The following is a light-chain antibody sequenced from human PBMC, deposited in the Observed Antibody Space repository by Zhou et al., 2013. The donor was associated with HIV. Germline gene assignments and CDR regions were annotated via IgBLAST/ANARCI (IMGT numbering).Light chain of an antibody. Sequence: DIQMTQSPSSLSAYVGERVTITCRASQSISSYLNWYQHKPGKAPKLLIYGSSSLQSGVPSRFSGSGFGTDFTLTINRLHPEDFATYYCQQANRFPQTFGQGTKVEIK. J-gene: IGKJ2*01. CDR1: QSISSY. CDR3: QQANRFPQT. CDR2: GSS. V-gene: IGKV1-39*01.